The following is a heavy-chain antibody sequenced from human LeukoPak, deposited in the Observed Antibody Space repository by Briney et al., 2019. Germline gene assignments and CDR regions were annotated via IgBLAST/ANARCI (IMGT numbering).Heavy chain of an antibody. CDR1: GGTFGSYV. V-gene: IGHV1-69*13. J-gene: IGHJ2*01. D-gene: IGHD5-18*01. Sequence: GASVKVSCKASGGTFGSYVISWVRQAPGQGLEWMGGIIPIFGTAHYAQKFQGRLTITADESTSTVYMEMSCLRSEDTAMYYCAKEGDTALVTGYFDLWGRGTLVTVSA. CDR2: IIPIFGTA. CDR3: AKEGDTALVTGYFDL.